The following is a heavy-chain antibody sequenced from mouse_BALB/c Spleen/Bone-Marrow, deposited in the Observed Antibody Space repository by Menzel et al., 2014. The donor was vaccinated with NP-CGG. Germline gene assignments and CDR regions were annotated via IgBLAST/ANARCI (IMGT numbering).Heavy chain of an antibody. CDR3: AAYYYGSSYGFDY. CDR2: IDPANGNT. D-gene: IGHD1-1*01. CDR1: GFNIKDTY. J-gene: IGHJ3*01. V-gene: IGHV14-3*02. Sequence: VQLQQSGAELVKPGASVKLSCTASGFNIKDTYMHWVKQRPEQGLEWIGRIDPANGNTKYDPKFQGKATITADTSSNTAYLQLSSLTSEDTGVYYCAAYYYGSSYGFDYWGLGTLVTVSA.